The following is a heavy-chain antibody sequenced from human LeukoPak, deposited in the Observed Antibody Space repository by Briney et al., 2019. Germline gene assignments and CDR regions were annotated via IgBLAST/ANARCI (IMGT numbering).Heavy chain of an antibody. CDR2: MNPNSGNT. J-gene: IGHJ5*02. Sequence: GASVTVSCKASGYTFTSYDINWVRQAPGQGLEWMGWMNPNSGNTGYAQKFQGRVTMTRNTSISTAYMELSSLRSEDTAVYYCAHARAGYCSSTSCYRYNWFDPWGQGTLVTVSS. D-gene: IGHD2-2*02. V-gene: IGHV1-8*01. CDR3: AHARAGYCSSTSCYRYNWFDP. CDR1: GYTFTSYD.